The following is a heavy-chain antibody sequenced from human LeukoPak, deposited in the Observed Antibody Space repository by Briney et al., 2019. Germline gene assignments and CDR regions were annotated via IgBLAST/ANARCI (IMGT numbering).Heavy chain of an antibody. CDR3: VRWGDNKAFDY. Sequence: PGRSLRLSCAASGFTFRNHGMHWVRQAPGNGLEWVAVIWYDGSNKYYADSVKARFTISRDNSKNTLYLQLSSLRAEDTAVYYCVRWGDNKAFDYWGQGTLVTVSS. J-gene: IGHJ4*02. D-gene: IGHD2-21*01. CDR2: IWYDGSNK. CDR1: GFTFRNHG. V-gene: IGHV3-33*01.